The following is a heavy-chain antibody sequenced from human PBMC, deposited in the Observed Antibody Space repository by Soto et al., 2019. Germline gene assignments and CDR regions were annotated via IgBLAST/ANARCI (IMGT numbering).Heavy chain of an antibody. D-gene: IGHD6-13*01. CDR2: IYPGDHET. CDR3: ARSPRSSPYFDY. CDR1: GYTFSNFW. V-gene: IGHV5-51*01. Sequence: PGESLKISCQSSGYTFSNFWIGWVRQLPGKGLEWMGIIYPGDHETRYSPSFHGKVTISADRSINTAYLQWNSLEASDTAFYFCARSPRSSPYFDYWGQGPWSPFL. J-gene: IGHJ4*02.